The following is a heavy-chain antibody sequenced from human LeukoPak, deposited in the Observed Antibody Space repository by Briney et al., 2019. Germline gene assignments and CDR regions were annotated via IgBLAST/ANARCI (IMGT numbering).Heavy chain of an antibody. J-gene: IGHJ4*02. Sequence: PGGSLRLSCAPSGFTFSSYSMNWVRQAPGEGLEWVSSINSSSSYIYYAGSVKGRFTITRDNAKNSLYLQMNSLRAEDTAVYYCARDHMVRGVTALYYFDYWGQGTLVTVSS. CDR2: INSSSSYI. CDR1: GFTFSSYS. V-gene: IGHV3-21*01. CDR3: ARDHMVRGVTALYYFDY. D-gene: IGHD3-10*01.